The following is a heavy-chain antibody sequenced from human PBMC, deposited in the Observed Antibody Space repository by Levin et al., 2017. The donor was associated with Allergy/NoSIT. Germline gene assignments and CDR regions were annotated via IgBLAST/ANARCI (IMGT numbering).Heavy chain of an antibody. Sequence: GESLKISCAASGFTFSSYGMHWVRQAPGKGLEWVAVIWYDGSNKYYGDSVKGRFTISRDNSKNTLFLQMSSLRAEDTALYYCARYCGGDCQHNFDIWGQGTMVTVSS. V-gene: IGHV3-33*01. CDR2: IWYDGSNK. D-gene: IGHD2-21*02. J-gene: IGHJ3*02. CDR3: ARYCGGDCQHNFDI. CDR1: GFTFSSYG.